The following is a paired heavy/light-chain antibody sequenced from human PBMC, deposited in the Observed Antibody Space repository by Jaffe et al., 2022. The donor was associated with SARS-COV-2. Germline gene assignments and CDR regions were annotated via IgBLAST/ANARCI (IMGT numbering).Heavy chain of an antibody. V-gene: IGHV5-51*01. D-gene: IGHD2-15*01. J-gene: IGHJ2*01. CDR2: IYPGDSET. CDR3: TRFVAEKDLKYVDL. Sequence: EVQLVQSGAEVKKPGESLRISCTGSGYIFTTYWIAWVRQMPGAGLEWVGVIYPGDSETRSSPSFPGHVTISADKSISTAYLQWNSLKASDTAIYYCTRFVAEKDLKYVDLWGRGTLVTVSS. CDR1: GYIFTTYW.
Light chain of an antibody. Sequence: QSVLTQPPSVSGTPGQRVTVSCSGSTSNIGSNTVSWYQQLPGTAPKLLIYGNNQRPSGVPDRFSGSKSGTSASLAISGLQSEEEADYYCAAWDDSVNSPVFGGGTKLTVL. CDR3: AAWDDSVNSPV. CDR2: GNN. J-gene: IGLJ2*01. V-gene: IGLV1-44*01. CDR1: TSNIGSNT.